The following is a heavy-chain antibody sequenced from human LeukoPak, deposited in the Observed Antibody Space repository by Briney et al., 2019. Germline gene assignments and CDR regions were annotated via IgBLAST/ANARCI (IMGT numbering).Heavy chain of an antibody. J-gene: IGHJ4*02. CDR3: TGVSRSSWYDY. V-gene: IGHV3-15*01. D-gene: IGHD6-13*01. CDR2: IKSKTDGGTP. Sequence: AGGSLRLSCAASGFTFSNPWMSWVRQAPGKGLEWVGRIKSKTDGGTPDYAAPVKGRFTISRDDSKNTLYLQMNSLKTEDTAVYYCTGVSRSSWYDYWGQGTLVTVSS. CDR1: GFTFSNPW.